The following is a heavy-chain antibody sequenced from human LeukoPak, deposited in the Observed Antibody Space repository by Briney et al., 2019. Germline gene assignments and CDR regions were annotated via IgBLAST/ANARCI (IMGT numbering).Heavy chain of an antibody. CDR3: AKDFRRWAFDY. V-gene: IGHV3-23*01. Sequence: GGSLRLSCAASGFTFSSHAMNWVRQAPGKGLEWVSVISGGGTSTIYADSVKGRFTISRDNSKNTLYLQMSSLRAEDTAIYSCAKDFRRWAFDYWGQGTLVTVSS. CDR1: GFTFSSHA. D-gene: IGHD5-24*01. J-gene: IGHJ4*02. CDR2: ISGGGTST.